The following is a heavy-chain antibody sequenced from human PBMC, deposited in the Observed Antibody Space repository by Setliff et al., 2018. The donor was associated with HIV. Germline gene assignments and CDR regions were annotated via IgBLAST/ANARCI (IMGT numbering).Heavy chain of an antibody. J-gene: IGHJ4*02. Sequence: PGGSLRLSCAASGFTFNSYAMHWVRQAPGKGLQWVSVISYDGNNKKYADSVKGRFTISRDNSKNTLYLQMNSLRAGDTAVYYCARGGFGVVIIERLGVDYWGQGTKVTVSS. CDR2: ISYDGNNK. CDR1: GFTFNSYA. D-gene: IGHD3-3*01. V-gene: IGHV3-30*04. CDR3: ARGGFGVVIIERLGVDY.